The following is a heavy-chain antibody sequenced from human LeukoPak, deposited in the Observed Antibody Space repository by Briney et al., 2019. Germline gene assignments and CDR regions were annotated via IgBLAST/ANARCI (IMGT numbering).Heavy chain of an antibody. CDR3: ASGGNRYFDY. V-gene: IGHV3-23*01. CDR2: ISGSGGGT. D-gene: IGHD3-10*01. Sequence: GGSLRLSCAASGFTFSSYAMSWVRQAPEKGLEWVSTISGSGGGTYYADSVKGRFTISRDNAKNSLYLQMNSLTVEDTAVYYCASGGNRYFDYWGQGTLVTVSS. CDR1: GFTFSSYA. J-gene: IGHJ4*02.